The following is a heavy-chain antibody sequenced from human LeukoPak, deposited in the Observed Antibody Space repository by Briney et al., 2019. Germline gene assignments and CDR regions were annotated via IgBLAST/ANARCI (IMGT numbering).Heavy chain of an antibody. D-gene: IGHD1-26*01. CDR2: ISSSGSTI. Sequence: GGSLRLSCAASGFTFSSYWMSWVRQAPGKGLQWVSYISSSGSTIYYADSVKGRFTISRDNAKNSLYLQMNSLRAEDTAVYYCGRDGKYSGAFDSWGQGTLVTVSS. CDR3: GRDGKYSGAFDS. CDR1: GFTFSSYW. J-gene: IGHJ5*01. V-gene: IGHV3-48*04.